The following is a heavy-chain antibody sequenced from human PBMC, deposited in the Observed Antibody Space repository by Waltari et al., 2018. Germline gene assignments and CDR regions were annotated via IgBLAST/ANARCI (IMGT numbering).Heavy chain of an antibody. J-gene: IGHJ4*02. CDR3: AKDKVGGDFFDY. Sequence: QLQLQESGPGLVKPSETLSLTCTVSGGSISSSSYYWGWIRQPPGKGLEWVAVIWYDGSNKYYADSVKGRFTISRDNSKNTLYLQMNSLRAEDTAVYYCAKDKVGGDFFDYWGQGTLVTVSS. D-gene: IGHD3-16*01. CDR1: GGSISSSSYY. CDR2: IWYDGSNK. V-gene: IGHV3-33*06.